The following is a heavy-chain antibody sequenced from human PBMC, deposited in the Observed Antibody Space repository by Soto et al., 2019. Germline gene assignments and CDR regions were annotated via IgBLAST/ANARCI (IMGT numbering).Heavy chain of an antibody. CDR2: IKQDGSEK. CDR3: ARGLLHYDFWSGYLGDAFDI. D-gene: IGHD3-3*01. CDR1: GFTFSSYW. J-gene: IGHJ3*02. V-gene: IGHV3-7*01. Sequence: PGGSLRLSCAASGFTFSSYWMSWVRQAPGKGLEWVANIKQDGSEKYYVDSVKGRFIISRDNAKNSLYLQMNSLRAEDTAVYYCARGLLHYDFWSGYLGDAFDIWGQGTMVTVSS.